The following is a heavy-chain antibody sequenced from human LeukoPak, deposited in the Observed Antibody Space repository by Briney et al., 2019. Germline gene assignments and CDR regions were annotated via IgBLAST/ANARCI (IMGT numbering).Heavy chain of an antibody. CDR3: AKEGDILTGYAGFDY. CDR2: ICGSGGST. J-gene: IGHJ4*02. V-gene: IGHV3-23*01. Sequence: GGSLRLSCAASGFTFSSYAMSWVRHAPGKGLEWVSAICGSGGSTYYADSVKGRFTVSRDNSKNTLYLQMNSLRAEDTAVYYCAKEGDILTGYAGFDYWGQGTLVTVSS. D-gene: IGHD3-9*01. CDR1: GFTFSSYA.